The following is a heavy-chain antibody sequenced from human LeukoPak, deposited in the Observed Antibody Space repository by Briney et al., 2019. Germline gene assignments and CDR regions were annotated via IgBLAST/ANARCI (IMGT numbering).Heavy chain of an antibody. CDR2: IYYSGGT. CDR1: GSSISGHY. D-gene: IGHD5-24*01. CDR3: ARGRRDPL. J-gene: IGHJ2*01. Sequence: SETLSLTCTVSGSSISGHYWSWIRQPPGKGLEWIGYIYYSGGTDYNPSLKSRVTMSVDTSKSQISLHLSSVTAADTAVYYCARGRRDPLWGRGTLVTVSS. V-gene: IGHV4-59*11.